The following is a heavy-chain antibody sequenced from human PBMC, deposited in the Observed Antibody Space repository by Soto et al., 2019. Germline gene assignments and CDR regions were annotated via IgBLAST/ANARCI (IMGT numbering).Heavy chain of an antibody. CDR1: GGTFSSYA. J-gene: IGHJ3*02. CDR2: IIPIFGTA. CDR3: AGPYYDILPGYYKEDAFDI. Sequence: ASVKVSCKASGGTFSSYAISWVRQAPGQGLEWMGGIIPIFGTANYAQKFQGRVTITADESTSTAYMELSSLRSEDTAVYYCAGPYYDILPGYYKEDAFDIWGQGTMVTVS. D-gene: IGHD3-9*01. V-gene: IGHV1-69*13.